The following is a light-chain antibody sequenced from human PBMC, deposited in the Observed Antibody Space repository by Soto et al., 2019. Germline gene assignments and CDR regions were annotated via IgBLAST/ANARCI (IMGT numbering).Light chain of an antibody. CDR1: QSISNW. CDR2: KAS. V-gene: IGKV1-5*03. Sequence: DIQMTQSPSTLSASVGDRVTITCRASQSISNWLAWHQQKPGKAPKLLIYKASTLESGVPSRFSGSGSGTEFTLTISSLQPDDFATYYCQQYDSYSPAWTFGQGTKVDIK. J-gene: IGKJ1*01. CDR3: QQYDSYSPAWT.